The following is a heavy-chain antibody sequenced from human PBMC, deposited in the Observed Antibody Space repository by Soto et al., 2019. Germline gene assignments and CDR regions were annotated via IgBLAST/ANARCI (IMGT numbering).Heavy chain of an antibody. V-gene: IGHV4-39*07. Sequence: SETLSLTCTVSGGSISSSSYYWGWIRQPPGKGLEWIGSIYYSGSTYYNPSLKSRVTISVDKSKNQFSLKLSSVTAADTAVYYCASLDTAMVYFDYWGQGTLVTVSS. CDR2: IYYSGST. D-gene: IGHD5-18*01. CDR3: ASLDTAMVYFDY. J-gene: IGHJ4*02. CDR1: GGSISSSSYY.